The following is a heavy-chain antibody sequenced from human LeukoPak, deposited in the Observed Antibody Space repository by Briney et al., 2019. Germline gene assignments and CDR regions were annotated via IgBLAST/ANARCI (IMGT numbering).Heavy chain of an antibody. CDR1: GFTFSSYA. J-gene: IGHJ5*02. Sequence: GGSLRLSCAASGFTFSSYAMSWVRQAPGKGLEWVSAISGSGGSTYYADSVKGRFTISRDNSKNTLYLQMNSLRAEDTAVYYCAKGSTDYYGSGRPGWFDPWGQGTLVTVSS. CDR2: ISGSGGST. D-gene: IGHD3-10*01. CDR3: AKGSTDYYGSGRPGWFDP. V-gene: IGHV3-23*01.